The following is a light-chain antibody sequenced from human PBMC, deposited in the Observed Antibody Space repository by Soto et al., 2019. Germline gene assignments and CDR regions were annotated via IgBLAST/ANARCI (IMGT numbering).Light chain of an antibody. J-gene: IGKJ4*01. Sequence: DIPMTQSPSTLSASEGDRVTITCRASQSINNWLAWYQQKPGKASKLLISKASNLKSGVPSRFSGTGSGTEFTLTISSLQADDFASYYCQQYDSYPFTFGGGNKVEI. CDR1: QSINNW. CDR3: QQYDSYPFT. CDR2: KAS. V-gene: IGKV1-5*03.